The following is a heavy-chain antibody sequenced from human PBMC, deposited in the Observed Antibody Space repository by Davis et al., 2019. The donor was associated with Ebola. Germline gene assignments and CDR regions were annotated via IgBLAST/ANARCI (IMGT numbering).Heavy chain of an antibody. CDR3: ARDRAATTSQAWDSFDI. Sequence: ASVQVSCKASGYTFTSYGISWVRQAPAQGLEWMGWISPNSGGTNYAQSFQGRVTMTRDTSISTVYMELSRLRSDDTAVYYCARDRAATTSQAWDSFDIWGQGTMVTVSS. J-gene: IGHJ3*02. CDR1: GYTFTSYG. CDR2: ISPNSGGT. V-gene: IGHV1-2*02. D-gene: IGHD1-1*01.